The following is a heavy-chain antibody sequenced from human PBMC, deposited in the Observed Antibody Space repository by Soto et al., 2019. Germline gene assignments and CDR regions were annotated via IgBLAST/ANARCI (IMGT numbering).Heavy chain of an antibody. Sequence: KGLEWVSAISGSGGSTYYAHSVKSRFTISRDNSKNTLYLQMNSLRAEDTAVYYCASTNLGYCRGGSWVSAYWGNRSPVTVPS. V-gene: IGHV3-23*01. CDR3: ASTNLGYCRGGSWVSAY. D-gene: IGHD2-15*01. CDR2: ISGSGGST. J-gene: IGHJ4*01.